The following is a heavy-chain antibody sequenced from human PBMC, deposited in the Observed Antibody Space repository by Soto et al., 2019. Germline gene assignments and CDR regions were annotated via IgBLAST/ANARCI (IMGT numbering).Heavy chain of an antibody. CDR1: GGSISSHY. D-gene: IGHD6-6*01. J-gene: IGHJ4*02. CDR2: IYYSGST. Sequence: SETLSLTCTVSGGSISSHYWSWTRQPPGKGLEWIGYIYYSGSTNYNPSLKSRVTISVDTSKNQFSLKLSSVTAADTAVYYCASAFTSSSFFDYWGQGTLVTVSS. CDR3: ASAFTSSSFFDY. V-gene: IGHV4-59*11.